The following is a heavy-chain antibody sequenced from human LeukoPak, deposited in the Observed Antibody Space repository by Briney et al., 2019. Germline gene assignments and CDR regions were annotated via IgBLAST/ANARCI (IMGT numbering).Heavy chain of an antibody. CDR3: VRDSFYTGYDRGFGY. D-gene: IGHD5-12*01. V-gene: IGHV3-64*02. J-gene: IGHJ4*02. Sequence: GGSLRLSCATSGFTFSDHALHWVRQAPGKGLQYVSAISRNGTRTFYADSVKDRFTISRDNSTNTLYLQMGSLRVEDMGVYYCVRDSFYTGYDRGFGYWGQGTLVTVSS. CDR2: ISRNGTRT. CDR1: GFTFSDHA.